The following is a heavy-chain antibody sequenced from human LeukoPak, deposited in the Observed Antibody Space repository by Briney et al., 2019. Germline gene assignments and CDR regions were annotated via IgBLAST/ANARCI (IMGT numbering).Heavy chain of an antibody. D-gene: IGHD2-21*02. CDR3: ARPNCGGDCYSSWYFDL. J-gene: IGHJ2*01. Sequence: GESLKISCKGSGYSFTSYWIGWVRQMPGKGPEWMGIIYPGDSDTRYSPSFQGQVTISADKSISTAYLQWSSLKASDTAMYYCARPNCGGDCYSSWYFDLWGRGTLVTVSS. V-gene: IGHV5-51*01. CDR2: IYPGDSDT. CDR1: GYSFTSYW.